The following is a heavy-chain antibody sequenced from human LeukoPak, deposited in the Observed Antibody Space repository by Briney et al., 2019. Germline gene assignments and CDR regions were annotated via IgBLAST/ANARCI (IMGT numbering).Heavy chain of an antibody. J-gene: IGHJ6*04. CDR1: GFTFSSYG. CDR3: AKDRYGSGSYSGIYYYYGMDV. CDR2: ISYDGSNK. D-gene: IGHD3-10*01. Sequence: GGSLRLSCAASGFTFSSYGMHWVRQAPGKGLEWVAVISYDGSNKYYADSVKGRFTISRDNSKNTLYLQMNSLRAEDTAVYYCAKDRYGSGSYSGIYYYYGMDVWGKGTTVTVSS. V-gene: IGHV3-30*18.